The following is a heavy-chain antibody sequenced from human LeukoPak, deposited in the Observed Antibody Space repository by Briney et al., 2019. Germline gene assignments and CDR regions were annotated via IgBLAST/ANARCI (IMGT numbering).Heavy chain of an antibody. CDR3: ARARDDYYYYYGMDV. CDR2: INPNSGGT. Sequence: ASVNVSCKASGYTFTGYYMHWVRQAPGQGLEWMGWINPNSGGTNYVQKFQGWVTMTRDTSISTAYMNLSRLRSDDTAVYYCARARDDYYYYYGMDVWGQGTTVTVSS. V-gene: IGHV1-2*04. J-gene: IGHJ6*02. CDR1: GYTFTGYY.